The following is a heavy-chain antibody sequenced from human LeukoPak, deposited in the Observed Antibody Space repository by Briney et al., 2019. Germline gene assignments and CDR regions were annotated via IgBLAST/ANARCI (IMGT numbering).Heavy chain of an antibody. J-gene: IGHJ4*02. CDR3: ARDPGEVIYGSGSYFDY. D-gene: IGHD3-10*01. Sequence: PSETLSLTCTVSGGSISSGSYYWSWIRQPAGKGLEWIGHIYASGGTKYNPSLESRVTISIDTSKNQFSLKLSSVTAADTAVYYCARDPGEVIYGSGSYFDYWGQGTLVTVSS. CDR2: IYASGGT. V-gene: IGHV4-61*09. CDR1: GGSISSGSYY.